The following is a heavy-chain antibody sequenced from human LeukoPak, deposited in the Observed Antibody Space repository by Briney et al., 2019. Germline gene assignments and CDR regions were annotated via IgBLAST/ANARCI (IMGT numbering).Heavy chain of an antibody. CDR1: GFPFNNYG. Sequence: GALRLSCAASGFPFNNYGMHWVRQAPGKGVGWVSFIRYDGSNKYYAESAKGRFTISRDDSKNTLYLQMKSLRAEDTAVYYCAKPMTTVTPFDYWGQGTLVTVSS. CDR3: AKPMTTVTPFDY. D-gene: IGHD4-17*01. V-gene: IGHV3-30*02. CDR2: IRYDGSNK. J-gene: IGHJ4*02.